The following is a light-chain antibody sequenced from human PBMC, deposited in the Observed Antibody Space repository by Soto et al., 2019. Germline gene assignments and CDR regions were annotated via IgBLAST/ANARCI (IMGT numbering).Light chain of an antibody. J-gene: IGLJ2*01. CDR1: SSDIGAYNY. Sequence: QSALTQPPSASGSPGQSVTISCTGTSSDIGAYNYVSWYRQYPDKAPKLLVYQVTKRPSGVPDRFSGSKPGNTAALTVSGLQAEDEAVYYCSSYAGSLVVFGGGTQLTVL. V-gene: IGLV2-8*01. CDR2: QVT. CDR3: SSYAGSLVV.